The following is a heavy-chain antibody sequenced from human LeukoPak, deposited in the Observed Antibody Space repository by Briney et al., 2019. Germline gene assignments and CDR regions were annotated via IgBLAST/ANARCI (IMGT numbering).Heavy chain of an antibody. J-gene: IGHJ4*02. CDR1: GPTFSSYA. CDR3: ARGGYSGYDVYYFDY. CDR2: LIPILVIA. V-gene: IGHV1-69*01. Sequence: SVKVSCKASGPTFSSYAISWVRQAAGQGLEWMGGLIPILVIARYAQKHHGRVTVTAYESTRTAYMEMSSLRSEDTAVYYCARGGYSGYDVYYFDYWGQGTLVTVSS. D-gene: IGHD5-12*01.